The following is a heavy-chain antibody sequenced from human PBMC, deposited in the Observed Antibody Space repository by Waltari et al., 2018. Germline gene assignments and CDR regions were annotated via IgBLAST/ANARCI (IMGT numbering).Heavy chain of an antibody. Sequence: QVQLQESGPGLVKPSETLSLTCAVSGYSISSGYYWGWIRQPPWKGLEWIGSIYHSGSTYYNPSLKSRVTISVDTSKNQFSLKLSSVTAADTAVYYCARGGPGLTDYWGQGTLVTVSS. CDR3: ARGGPGLTDY. J-gene: IGHJ4*02. V-gene: IGHV4-38-2*01. CDR1: GYSISSGYY. CDR2: IYHSGST. D-gene: IGHD3-16*01.